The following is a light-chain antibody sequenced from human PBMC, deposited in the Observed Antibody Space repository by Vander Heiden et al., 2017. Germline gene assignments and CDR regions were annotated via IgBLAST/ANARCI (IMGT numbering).Light chain of an antibody. Sequence: IVITQSPATLSVSPGESVTLSCRASQRVRSNVAGDQQKPGQAPRLLIYVASTRATGIPARFTLTSSILQSDDSAVYYCQKYNNWPRTFGHGTKVEIK. J-gene: IGKJ1*01. CDR3: QKYNNWPRT. CDR1: QRVRSN. V-gene: IGKV3-15*01. CDR2: VAS.